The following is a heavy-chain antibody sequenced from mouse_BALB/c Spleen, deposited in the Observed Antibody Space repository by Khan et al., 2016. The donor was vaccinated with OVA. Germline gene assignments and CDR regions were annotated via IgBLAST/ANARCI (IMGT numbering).Heavy chain of an antibody. V-gene: IGHV1-7*01. J-gene: IGHJ2*01. CDR3: ARDRIDY. CDR2: INPTSGYT. CDR1: GYTFTTYW. Sequence: QVQLKQSGAELAKPGASVKMSCKASGYTFTTYWMHWVKQRPGQGLEWIGYINPTSGYTDYNQKFKDKATLTADKSSSTAYMQLSSLTSDDSASYYCARDRIDYWGQGTTLTVSS.